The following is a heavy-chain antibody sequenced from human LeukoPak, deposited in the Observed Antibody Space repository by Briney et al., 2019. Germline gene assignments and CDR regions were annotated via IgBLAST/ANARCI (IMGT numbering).Heavy chain of an antibody. V-gene: IGHV3-30-3*01. J-gene: IGHJ4*02. CDR1: GFTFSSYA. D-gene: IGHD6-19*01. CDR2: ISYDGSNK. CDR3: VNGWDIDY. Sequence: GGSLGLSCAASGFTFSSYAMHWVRQAPGKGLEWVAVISYDGSNKYYADSVKGRFTISRDNSKNTLYLQMNSLRAEDTAVYYCVNGWDIDYWGQGTLVTVSS.